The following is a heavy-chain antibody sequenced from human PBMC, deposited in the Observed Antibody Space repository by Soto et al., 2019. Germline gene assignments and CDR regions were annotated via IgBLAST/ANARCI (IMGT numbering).Heavy chain of an antibody. CDR2: IIPIFGTA. J-gene: IGHJ6*02. CDR1: GGTFSSYA. V-gene: IGHV1-69*13. CDR3: AREKGSGWYEGGYYYYGMDV. D-gene: IGHD6-19*01. Sequence: ASVKVSCKASGGTFSSYAISWVRQAPGQGLEWMGGIIPIFGTANYAQKFQGRVTITADESTSTAYMELSSLRSEDTAVYYCAREKGSGWYEGGYYYYGMDVWGQGTTVTVSS.